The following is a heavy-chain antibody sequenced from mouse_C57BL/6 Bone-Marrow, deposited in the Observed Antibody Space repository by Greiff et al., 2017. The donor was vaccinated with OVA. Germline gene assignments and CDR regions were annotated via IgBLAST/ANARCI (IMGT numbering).Heavy chain of an antibody. J-gene: IGHJ3*01. CDR2: ISSGGSYT. CDR1: GFTFSSYG. V-gene: IGHV5-6*01. D-gene: IGHD2-5*01. CDR3: ARQGSYYSNYVWFAY. Sequence: EVKLMESGGDLVKPGGSLKLSCAASGFTFSSYGMSWVRQTPDKRLEWVATISSGGSYTYYPDSVKGRFTISRDNAKNTLYLQMSSLKSEDTAMYYCARQGSYYSNYVWFAYWGQGTLVTVSA.